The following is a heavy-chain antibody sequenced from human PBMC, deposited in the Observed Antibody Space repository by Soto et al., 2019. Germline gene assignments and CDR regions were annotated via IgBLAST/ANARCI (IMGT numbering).Heavy chain of an antibody. CDR1: GYTFTSYG. CDR2: ISAYNGNT. D-gene: IGHD2-8*01. J-gene: IGHJ4*02. V-gene: IGHV1-18*01. Sequence: EASVKVSCKASGYTFTSYGISWVRQAPGQGLEWMGWISAYNGNTNYAQKLQGRVTTTTDTSTSTAYMELRSLRSDDTAVYYCAREYCTNGVCYTSFDYWGQGTLVTVSS. CDR3: AREYCTNGVCYTSFDY.